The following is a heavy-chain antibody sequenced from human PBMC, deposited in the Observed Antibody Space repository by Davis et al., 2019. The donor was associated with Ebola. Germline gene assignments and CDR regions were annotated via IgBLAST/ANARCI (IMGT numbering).Heavy chain of an antibody. V-gene: IGHV3-33*01. D-gene: IGHD4-17*01. J-gene: IGHJ6*02. Sequence: GESLKISCVASGFTFDAFGMNWVRQAPGKGLEWVATIWYDEINSYYADSVKGRFTISRDDSKNTLYLRMNSLRAEDTAVYYCARDSDYGYYHGMDVWGQGTTVTVSS. CDR2: IWYDEINS. CDR3: ARDSDYGYYHGMDV. CDR1: GFTFDAFG.